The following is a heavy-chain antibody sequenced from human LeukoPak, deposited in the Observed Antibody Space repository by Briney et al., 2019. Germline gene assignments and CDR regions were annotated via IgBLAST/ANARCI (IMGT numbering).Heavy chain of an antibody. Sequence: SETLSLTCKVSGYPIGLDYYWVWIRQAPGRGLQWIGGFHRGRMQYNSALKSRVTISIDSSKNQFSLRMWPVTAADTAFYFCARAPSSYESGNGYPNLGWLDPWGQGALVTVSS. CDR1: GYPIGLDYY. V-gene: IGHV4-38-2*02. CDR2: FHRGRM. J-gene: IGHJ5*02. CDR3: ARAPSSYESGNGYPNLGWLDP. D-gene: IGHD5-24*01.